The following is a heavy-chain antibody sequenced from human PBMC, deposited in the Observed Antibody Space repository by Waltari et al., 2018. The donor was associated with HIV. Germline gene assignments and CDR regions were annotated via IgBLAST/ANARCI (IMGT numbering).Heavy chain of an antibody. CDR1: GFTFRTYW. Sequence: EVQLVESGGVLVQPGGSLRLSCAASGFTFRTYWMHWVRQGPGKGLVWVSGINNDGSRTSYADSVKGRFTISRDNAKKTFFLEMNSLRVEDTAVYYCTRDGGGHPFVGYGMDVWGQGTTVTVSS. D-gene: IGHD3-16*01. CDR2: INNDGSRT. V-gene: IGHV3-74*01. J-gene: IGHJ6*02. CDR3: TRDGGGHPFVGYGMDV.